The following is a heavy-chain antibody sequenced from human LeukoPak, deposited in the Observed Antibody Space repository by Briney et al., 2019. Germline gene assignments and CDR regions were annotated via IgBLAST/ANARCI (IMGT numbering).Heavy chain of an antibody. CDR1: GYTFTSYG. D-gene: IGHD1-1*01. Sequence: ASVKVSCKASGYTFTSYGISWVRQAPGQRLEWMGWISAYNDNTYYAQRVQGRVTMTTDMYTTTAYMELKSLRYDDTAVYYCARDKGLGGKYYDYFYGMDAWGQGTTVTVSS. CDR2: ISAYNDNT. J-gene: IGHJ6*02. CDR3: ARDKGLGGKYYDYFYGMDA. V-gene: IGHV1-18*04.